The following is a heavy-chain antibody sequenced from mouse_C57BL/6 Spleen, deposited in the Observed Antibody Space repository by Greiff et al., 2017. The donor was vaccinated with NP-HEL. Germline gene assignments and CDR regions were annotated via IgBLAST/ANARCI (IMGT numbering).Heavy chain of an antibody. V-gene: IGHV1-50*01. CDR3: ARVGALYSNYAY. J-gene: IGHJ2*01. D-gene: IGHD2-5*01. CDR2: IDPSDSYT. CDR1: GYTFTSYW. Sequence: VQLQQPGAELVKPGASVKLSCKASGYTFTSYWMQWVKQRPGQGLEWIGEIDPSDSYTNYNQKFKGKATLTVDTSSSTAYMQLSSLTSEDSAVYYCARVGALYSNYAYWGQGTTLTVSS.